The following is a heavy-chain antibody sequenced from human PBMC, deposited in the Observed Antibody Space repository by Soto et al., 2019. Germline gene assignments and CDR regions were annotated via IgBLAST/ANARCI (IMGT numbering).Heavy chain of an antibody. Sequence: QVQLVQSGAEVKKPGSSVKVSCKASGGTFSSYAISWVRQAPGQGLEWMGGIIPIFGTANYAQKFQGRVTITADKSTSTAYMELGSLRSEDTAVYYCARDCSSTSCYTTHYYYYGMDVWGQGTTVTVSS. J-gene: IGHJ6*02. CDR3: ARDCSSTSCYTTHYYYYGMDV. D-gene: IGHD2-2*02. V-gene: IGHV1-69*06. CDR1: GGTFSSYA. CDR2: IIPIFGTA.